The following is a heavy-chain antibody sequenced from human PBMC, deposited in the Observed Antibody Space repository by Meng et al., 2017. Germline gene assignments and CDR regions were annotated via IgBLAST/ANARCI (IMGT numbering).Heavy chain of an antibody. V-gene: IGHV3-11*04. J-gene: IGHJ4*02. D-gene: IGHD3-10*01. CDR3: ARGLGLVDYYGSGSYDYFDY. Sequence: GESLKISCAASGFTFSDYYMSWIRQAPGKGLEWVSYISSSGSTIYYADSVKGRFTISRDNAKNSLYLQMNSLRAEDTAVYYCARGLGLVDYYGSGSYDYFDYWGQGPLVTVSS. CDR2: ISSSGSTI. CDR1: GFTFSDYY.